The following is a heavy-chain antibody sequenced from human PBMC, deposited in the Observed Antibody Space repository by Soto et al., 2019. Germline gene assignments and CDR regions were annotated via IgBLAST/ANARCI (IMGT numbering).Heavy chain of an antibody. Sequence: PGGSLRLSCAASGFTCSSYGMHWVRQAPGKGLEWVAVIWYDGSNKYYADSVKGRFTISRDNSKNTLYLQMNSLRAEDTAVYYCARDMYSSGWSDFDYWGQGTLVTVSS. CDR1: GFTCSSYG. D-gene: IGHD6-19*01. CDR2: IWYDGSNK. CDR3: ARDMYSSGWSDFDY. V-gene: IGHV3-33*08. J-gene: IGHJ4*02.